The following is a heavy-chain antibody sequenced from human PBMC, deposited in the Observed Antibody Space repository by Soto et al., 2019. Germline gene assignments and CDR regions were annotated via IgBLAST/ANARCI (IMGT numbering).Heavy chain of an antibody. D-gene: IGHD6-13*01. J-gene: IGHJ4*02. CDR2: INSDGSST. V-gene: IGHV3-74*01. CDR3: ARAEATAGIDY. Sequence: EVQLVESGGGLVQPGGSLRLSCAASGFTFNSYWMHWVRQAPGKGLVWVSRINSDGSSTTYADSVKGRFTISRDNAKNTLYLQLSSLGAEDTAEYYCARAEATAGIDYWGQGTLVTVSS. CDR1: GFTFNSYW.